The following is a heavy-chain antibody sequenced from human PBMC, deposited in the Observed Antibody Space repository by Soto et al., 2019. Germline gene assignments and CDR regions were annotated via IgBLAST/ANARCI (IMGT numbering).Heavy chain of an antibody. V-gene: IGHV1-8*01. CDR3: ARGRGYCSGGSCYWFDP. D-gene: IGHD2-15*01. CDR1: GYTFTSYD. J-gene: IGHJ5*02. CDR2: TNPNSGNT. Sequence: ASVKVSCKASGYTFTSYDINWVRQATGQGLEWMGWTNPNSGNTGYAQKFQGRVTMTRNTSISTAYMELSSLRSEDTAVYYCARGRGYCSGGSCYWFDPWGQGTLVTVSS.